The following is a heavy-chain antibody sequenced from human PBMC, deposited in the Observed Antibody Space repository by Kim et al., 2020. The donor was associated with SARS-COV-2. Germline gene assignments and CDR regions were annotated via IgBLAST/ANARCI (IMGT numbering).Heavy chain of an antibody. CDR3: ASRLMGNWGKIALDY. J-gene: IGHJ4*02. V-gene: IGHV3-11*01. D-gene: IGHD7-27*01. CDR1: GFTFSDYY. CDR2: ISSSGSTI. Sequence: GGSLRLSCAASGFTFSDYYMSWIRQAPGKGLEWVSYISSSGSTIYYADSVKGRFTISRDNAKNSLYLQMNSLRAEDTAVYYCASRLMGNWGKIALDYWGQGTLVTVSS.